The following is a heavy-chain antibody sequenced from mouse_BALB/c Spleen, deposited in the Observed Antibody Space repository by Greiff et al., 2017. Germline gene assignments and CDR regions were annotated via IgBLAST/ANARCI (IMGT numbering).Heavy chain of an antibody. J-gene: IGHJ2*01. D-gene: IGHD2-1*01. CDR2: ISDGGSYT. CDR1: GFTFSDYY. V-gene: IGHV5-4*02. Sequence: VQLKESGGGLVKPGGSLKLSCAASGFTFSDYYMYWVRQTPEKRLEWVATISDGGSYTYYPDSVKGRFTISRDNAKNNLYLQMSSLKSEDTAMYYCARGGNGNYYFDYWGQGTTLTVSS. CDR3: ARGGNGNYYFDY.